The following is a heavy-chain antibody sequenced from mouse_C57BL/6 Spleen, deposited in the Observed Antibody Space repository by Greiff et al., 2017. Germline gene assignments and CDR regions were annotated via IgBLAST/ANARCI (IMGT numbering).Heavy chain of an antibody. Sequence: QVQLKQSGAELVRPGASVKLSCKASGYTFTDYYINWVKQRPGQGLEWIARIYPGSGNTYYNEKFKGKATLTAEKSSSTAYMQLSSLTSEDSAVYFGAREDRESGAYWGQGTLVTVSA. CDR3: AREDRESGAY. D-gene: IGHD3-1*01. V-gene: IGHV1-76*01. CDR2: IYPGSGNT. J-gene: IGHJ3*01. CDR1: GYTFTDYY.